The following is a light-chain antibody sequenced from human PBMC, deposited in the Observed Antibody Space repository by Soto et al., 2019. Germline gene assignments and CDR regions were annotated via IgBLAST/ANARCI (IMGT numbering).Light chain of an antibody. CDR2: SVS. V-gene: IGKV3-20*01. J-gene: IGKJ4*01. CDR1: QTISTTY. CDR3: QQYGRSLT. Sequence: VLTQSSGTLSLSPGERATLSCRASQTISTTYLAWYQQKPGQAPRLLISSVSSRATGIPDRFSASGSGTDFTLTINRLEPEDFAVYFCQQYGRSLTFGGGTKVDIK.